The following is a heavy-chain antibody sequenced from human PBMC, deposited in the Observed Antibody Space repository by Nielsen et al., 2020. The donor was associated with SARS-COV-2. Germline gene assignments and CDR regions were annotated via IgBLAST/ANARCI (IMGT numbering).Heavy chain of an antibody. Sequence: WISQSPSRGLEWLGRTYYRSKWYNDYAESVKSRITVNPDTSKNQFSLQLNSVTPEDTAVYYCVRDLGSSSLEGSGWYYYGMDVWGQGTTVTVSS. CDR3: VRDLGSSSLEGSGWYYYGMDV. D-gene: IGHD6-13*01. CDR2: TYYRSKWYN. J-gene: IGHJ6*02. V-gene: IGHV6-1*01.